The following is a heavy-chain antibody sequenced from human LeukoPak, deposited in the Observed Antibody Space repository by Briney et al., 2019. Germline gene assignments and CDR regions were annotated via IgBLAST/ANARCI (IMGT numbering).Heavy chain of an antibody. J-gene: IGHJ4*02. Sequence: PGGSLRLSCAASGFTFSSYAMHWVRQAPGKGLEWVAGISYDGSNKYYADSVKGRFTISRDNSKNTLYLQMNSLRAEDTAVYYCARGKYDILTGYLYPIDYWGQGTLVTVSS. CDR2: ISYDGSNK. CDR1: GFTFSSYA. V-gene: IGHV3-30*04. CDR3: ARGKYDILTGYLYPIDY. D-gene: IGHD3-9*01.